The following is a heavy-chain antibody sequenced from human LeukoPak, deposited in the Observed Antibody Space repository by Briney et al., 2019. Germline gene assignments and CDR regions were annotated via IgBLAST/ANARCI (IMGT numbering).Heavy chain of an antibody. Sequence: ASEKVSCKASGYTFTGYYMHWVRQAPGQGLEWMGWINTYNGNTNYAQKLQGRVTMTTDTSTSTAYMELRSLRSDDTAVYYCARDPGVPAAGEDDYWGQGTLVTVSS. CDR1: GYTFTGYY. CDR2: INTYNGNT. J-gene: IGHJ4*02. CDR3: ARDPGVPAAGEDDY. V-gene: IGHV1-18*04. D-gene: IGHD2-2*01.